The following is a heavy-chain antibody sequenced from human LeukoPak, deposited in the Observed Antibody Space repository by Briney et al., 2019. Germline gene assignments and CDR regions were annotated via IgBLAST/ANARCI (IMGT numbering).Heavy chain of an antibody. CDR3: AKDGSSTSCPTFSFSSPSYYYYGMDV. J-gene: IGHJ6*02. V-gene: IGHV3-23*01. CDR1: GFTFSSYA. Sequence: GGSLRLSCAASGFTFSSYAMSWVRQAPGKGLEGGSAISGSGGSTYYADSVKGRFTISRDNSKNTLYLQMNSLRAEDTAVYYCAKDGSSTSCPTFSFSSPSYYYYGMDVWGQGTTVTVSS. CDR2: ISGSGGST. D-gene: IGHD2-2*01.